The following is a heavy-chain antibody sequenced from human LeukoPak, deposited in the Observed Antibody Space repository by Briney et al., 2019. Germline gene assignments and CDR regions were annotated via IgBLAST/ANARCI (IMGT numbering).Heavy chain of an antibody. CDR1: GGSFGGYF. CDR3: ARDRDGSHEY. D-gene: IGHD1-26*01. J-gene: IGHJ4*02. CDR2: INDSGTT. Sequence: SETLSLTCAVYGGSFGGYFWTRIRQPPGKGLEWIGEINDSGTTNYNPSLKSRVTISLDTSKHQFSLNLRFVTAADTAVYYCARDRDGSHEYWGQGTLVTVSS. V-gene: IGHV4-34*01.